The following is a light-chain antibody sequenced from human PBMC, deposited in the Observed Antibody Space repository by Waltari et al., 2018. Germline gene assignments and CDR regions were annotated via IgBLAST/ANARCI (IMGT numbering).Light chain of an antibody. CDR3: ATWDDSLDGRV. CDR2: YNH. V-gene: IGLV1-44*01. Sequence: QSVLTQPPSASGTPGQRVTISCSGSSSNIGSNTVNWYQHLPGTAPNLLIFYNHPRPSGVPDRFSGSKSGTSASLAISGLQSEDEADYYCATWDDSLDGRVFGGGTKLTVL. J-gene: IGLJ3*02. CDR1: SSNIGSNT.